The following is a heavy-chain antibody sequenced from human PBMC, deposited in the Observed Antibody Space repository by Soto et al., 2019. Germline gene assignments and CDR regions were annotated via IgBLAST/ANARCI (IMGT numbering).Heavy chain of an antibody. D-gene: IGHD3-10*01. V-gene: IGHV3-23*01. Sequence: EVQLLESGGGSVQPGGSLRLSCVVSGFTFSSYAMIWVRQAPGKGLEWVSGISNDVGSTNYAGSVKGRFTISRDNSKNTLYLQMNSLRAEDTAVYYCAKDRWFGESNYFDYWGQGTLVTVSS. CDR1: GFTFSSYA. CDR3: AKDRWFGESNYFDY. CDR2: ISNDVGST. J-gene: IGHJ4*02.